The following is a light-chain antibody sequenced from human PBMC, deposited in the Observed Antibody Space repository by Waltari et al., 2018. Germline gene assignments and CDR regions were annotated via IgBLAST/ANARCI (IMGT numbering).Light chain of an antibody. V-gene: IGKV3-11*01. CDR2: DGS. J-gene: IGKJ3*01. CDR1: QSVSGY. CDR3: QHRNHWPPLFT. Sequence: VLTQSPATLSLSPGERATLSCRASQSVSGYFAWYQQKPGQAPRLLIYDGSNRATGIPPRVSGSGSGTDCTLTISSLEPEDFAVYYCQHRNHWPPLFTFGPGTKVVF.